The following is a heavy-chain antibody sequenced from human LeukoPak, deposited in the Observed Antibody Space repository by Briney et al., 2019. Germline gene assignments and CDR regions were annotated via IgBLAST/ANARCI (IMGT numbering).Heavy chain of an antibody. CDR3: ARGRGYSYVDY. CDR1: GGSISSYY. J-gene: IGHJ4*02. CDR2: IYYSGST. D-gene: IGHD5-18*01. Sequence: SETLSLTCTVSGGSISSYYWSWIRQPPGKGLEWIGYIYYSGSTNYNPSLKSRVTILVDTSKNQFSLKLSSVTAADTAVYYCARGRGYSYVDYWGQGTLVTVSS. V-gene: IGHV4-59*01.